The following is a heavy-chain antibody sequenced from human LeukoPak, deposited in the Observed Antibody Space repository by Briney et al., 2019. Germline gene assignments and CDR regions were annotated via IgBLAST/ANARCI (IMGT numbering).Heavy chain of an antibody. V-gene: IGHV4-59*08. D-gene: IGHD3-22*01. CDR3: ARHSYYDSRAGNWYFDL. CDR2: IYYSGST. J-gene: IGHJ2*01. Sequence: SETLSLTCTVSGGSISSYYWSWIRQPPGNGLEWIGYIYYSGSTNYNPSLKSRVTISVDTSKNQFSLKLSSVTAADTAVYYCARHSYYDSRAGNWYFDLWGRGTLVTVSS. CDR1: GGSISSYY.